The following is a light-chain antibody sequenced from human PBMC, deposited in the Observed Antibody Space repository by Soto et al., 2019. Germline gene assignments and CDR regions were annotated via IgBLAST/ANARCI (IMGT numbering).Light chain of an antibody. CDR1: QTISSW. V-gene: IGKV1-5*03. CDR3: QHYNSYSEA. CDR2: KAS. J-gene: IGKJ1*01. Sequence: IQMTQSPSTLSGSVGDRVSITCRASQTISSWLAWYQQKPGKAPKLLIYKASTLKSGVPSRFSGSGSGTEFTLTISSLQPDDFATDYCQHYNSYSEAFGQGTKVDI.